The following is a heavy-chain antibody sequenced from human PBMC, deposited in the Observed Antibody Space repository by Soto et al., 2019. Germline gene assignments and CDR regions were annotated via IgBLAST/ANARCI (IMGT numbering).Heavy chain of an antibody. CDR1: GCTFSNAW. CDR3: TTADPINNN. CDR2: IKSKTDGGTT. V-gene: IGHV3-15*01. D-gene: IGHD1-20*01. Sequence: VGSVRLSCAASGCTFSNAWMSWVRHSPGKGREWVGRIKSKTDGGTTDYAAPVKGRFTISRDDPKKTLFLQMNSLKTEDSAGFHRTTADPINNNWDQGTLVTVSS. J-gene: IGHJ4*02.